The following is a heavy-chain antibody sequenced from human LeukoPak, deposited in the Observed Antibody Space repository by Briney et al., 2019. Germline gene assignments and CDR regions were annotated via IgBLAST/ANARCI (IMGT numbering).Heavy chain of an antibody. V-gene: IGHV4-30-4*08. CDR2: IYYSGST. D-gene: IGHD3-3*01. J-gene: IGHJ4*02. Sequence: SETLSLTCTVSGGSISSGDYYWSWIRQPPGKGLEWIGYIYYSGSTYYNPSLKSRVTISVDTSKNQFSLKLSSVTAADTAVYYCARLRSGYYYFDYWGQGTLVTVSS. CDR1: GGSISSGDYY. CDR3: ARLRSGYYYFDY.